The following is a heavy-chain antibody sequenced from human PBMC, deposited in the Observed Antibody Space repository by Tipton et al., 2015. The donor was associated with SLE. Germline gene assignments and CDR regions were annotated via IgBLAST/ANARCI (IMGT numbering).Heavy chain of an antibody. D-gene: IGHD3-3*01. J-gene: IGHJ4*02. CDR3: AKAPGWGFLEWLSFFDY. CDR2: ISWTSGSI. Sequence: SLRLSCAASGFTFDDYAMHWVRQAPGKGLEWVSGISWTSGSIGYAESVKGRFTISRDNAKNSLYLQMNSLRAEDTALYYCAKAPGWGFLEWLSFFDYWGLGTLVTVSS. V-gene: IGHV3-9*01. CDR1: GFTFDDYA.